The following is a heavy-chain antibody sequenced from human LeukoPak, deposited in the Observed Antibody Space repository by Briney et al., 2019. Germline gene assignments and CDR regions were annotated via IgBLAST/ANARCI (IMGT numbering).Heavy chain of an antibody. CDR2: INPSGGST. CDR1: GYTLTELS. Sequence: ALVKVSCKVSGYTLTELSMHWVRQAPGQGLEWMGIINPSGGSTSYAQKFQGRVTMTRDTSTSTVYMELSSLRSEDTAVYYCARWGGTYYDYVWGSYRFDYWGQGTLVTVSS. D-gene: IGHD3-16*02. V-gene: IGHV1-46*01. J-gene: IGHJ4*02. CDR3: ARWGGTYYDYVWGSYRFDY.